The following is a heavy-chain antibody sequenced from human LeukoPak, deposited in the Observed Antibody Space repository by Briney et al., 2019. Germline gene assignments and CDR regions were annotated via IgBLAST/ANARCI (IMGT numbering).Heavy chain of an antibody. CDR2: IYYSGST. V-gene: IGHV4-39*01. Sequence: SETLSLTCTVSGGSISSSSYYWGWIRQPPGKGLEWIGSIYYSGSTYYNPSLKSRVTISVDTSKKQFSLKLSSVTAADTAVYYCAGGDSSGYSPFAYCGQRTLVTVSS. J-gene: IGHJ4*02. CDR3: AGGDSSGYSPFAY. D-gene: IGHD3-22*01. CDR1: GGSISSSSYY.